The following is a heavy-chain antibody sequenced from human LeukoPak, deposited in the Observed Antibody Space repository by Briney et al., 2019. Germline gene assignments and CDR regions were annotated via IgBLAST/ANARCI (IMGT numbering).Heavy chain of an antibody. CDR1: GYTFTSYY. CDR3: ARGSRPVYNLLTGKRYFDY. J-gene: IGHJ4*02. CDR2: INPSGGST. D-gene: IGHD3-9*01. Sequence: GASVKVSCKASGYTFTSYYVHWVRQAPGQGLEWMGIINPSGGSTTYAQKFRGRLTMTRDMSTSTVYMELSSLRPEDTAVYYCARGSRPVYNLLTGKRYFDYWGQGTLVTVSS. V-gene: IGHV1-46*01.